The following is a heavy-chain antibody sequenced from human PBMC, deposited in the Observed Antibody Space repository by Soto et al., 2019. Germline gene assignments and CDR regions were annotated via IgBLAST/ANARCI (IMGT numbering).Heavy chain of an antibody. Sequence: PGGSLRLSCAPSVLTFSSTDMSWVRQGPGKGLEWVSTIVGSGTFTYYAASVKGRFTISRENSKNTVHLQMMSLGAEDTAEDYCLKNSGWFHSWGKGTLVTDSS. CDR2: IVGSGTFT. V-gene: IGHV3-23*01. J-gene: IGHJ5*01. CDR1: VLTFSSTD. CDR3: LKNSGWFHS.